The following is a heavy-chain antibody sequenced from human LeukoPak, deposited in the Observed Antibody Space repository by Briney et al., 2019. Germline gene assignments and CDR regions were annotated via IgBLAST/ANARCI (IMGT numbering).Heavy chain of an antibody. V-gene: IGHV3-23*01. CDR3: AKDPRVYSSSWYYFDY. CDR2: ISGSGGST. D-gene: IGHD6-13*01. CDR1: GFIFSNYA. Sequence: GGSLRLSCAASGFIFSNYAMTWARLTPGKGLEWVSAISGSGGSTYYADSVKGRFTISRDNSKNTLYLQMNSLRAEDTAVYYCAKDPRVYSSSWYYFDYWGQGTLVTVSS. J-gene: IGHJ4*02.